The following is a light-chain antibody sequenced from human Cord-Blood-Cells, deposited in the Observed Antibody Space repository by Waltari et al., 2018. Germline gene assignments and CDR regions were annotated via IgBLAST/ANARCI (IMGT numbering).Light chain of an antibody. CDR1: QSISSY. CDR2: AAS. Sequence: DIQMTQSHSSLSASVGDRVPITCRASQSISSYLNSYQQKPGKAPKLLIYAASSLQSGVPSRFSGSGSGTDFTLTISSLQPEDFATYYCQQSYSTPYTFGQGTKLEIK. J-gene: IGKJ2*01. CDR3: QQSYSTPYT. V-gene: IGKV1-39*01.